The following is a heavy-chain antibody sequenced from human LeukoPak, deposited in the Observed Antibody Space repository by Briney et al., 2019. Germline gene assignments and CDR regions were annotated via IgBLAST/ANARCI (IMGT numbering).Heavy chain of an antibody. CDR1: GFSLGDYG. Sequence: PGGSLRLSCAASGFSLGDYGMSWVRQAPGKGLEWVSGITWNGGGTYYADSVEGRITISRDNAKNSLYLQMNSLRAEDTAFYYCTSHRGGFWGQGTLVTVSS. D-gene: IGHD2-15*01. V-gene: IGHV3-20*04. CDR3: TSHRGGF. J-gene: IGHJ4*02. CDR2: ITWNGGGT.